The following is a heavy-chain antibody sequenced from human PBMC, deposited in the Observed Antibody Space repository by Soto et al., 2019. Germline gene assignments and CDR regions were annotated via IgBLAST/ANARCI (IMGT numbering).Heavy chain of an antibody. CDR2: IYYTGKI. Sequence: PSETLSLTCTVSGGSISSSSYYWGWIRQAPGKGLEWIGSIYYTGKISHYNPSLESRVSISVDTSKNQFSLKLTSLTASDTAVYFCATPRTFRGKEVGWFDPWGQGTLVTVSS. V-gene: IGHV4-39*01. D-gene: IGHD2-15*01. CDR3: ATPRTFRGKEVGWFDP. J-gene: IGHJ5*02. CDR1: GGSISSSSYY.